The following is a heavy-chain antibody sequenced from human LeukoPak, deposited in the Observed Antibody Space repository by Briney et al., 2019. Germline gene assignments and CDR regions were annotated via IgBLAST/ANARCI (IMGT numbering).Heavy chain of an antibody. J-gene: IGHJ4*02. CDR3: TKDNGDGYNVHGFDY. V-gene: IGHV3-23*01. CDR2: IGGSGGST. Sequence: QAGGSLRLSCAASGFTFSSYAMSWVRQAPGKGLEWVSAIGGSGGSTYYAVSVKGRFTISRDNSKNTLYLQMNSLRDEDTAVYYCTKDNGDGYNVHGFDYWGQGTLVTVSS. D-gene: IGHD5-24*01. CDR1: GFTFSSYA.